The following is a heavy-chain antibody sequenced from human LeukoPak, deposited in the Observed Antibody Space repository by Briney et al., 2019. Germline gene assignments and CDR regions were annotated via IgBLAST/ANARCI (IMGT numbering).Heavy chain of an antibody. V-gene: IGHV4-39*07. Sequence: PSETLSLTCIVSGGSISSSSYYWGWIRQPPGKGLEWIGSIYYSGSTYYNPSLKSRVTISVDTSKNQFSLKLSSVTAADTAVYYCARGVMVRGDLYYYYMDVWGKGTTVTISS. J-gene: IGHJ6*03. CDR3: ARGVMVRGDLYYYYMDV. CDR2: IYYSGST. D-gene: IGHD3-10*01. CDR1: GGSISSSSYY.